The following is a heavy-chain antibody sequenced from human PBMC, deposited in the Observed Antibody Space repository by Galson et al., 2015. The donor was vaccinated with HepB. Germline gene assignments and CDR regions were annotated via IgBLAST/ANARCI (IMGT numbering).Heavy chain of an antibody. CDR2: IRYDGSNK. Sequence: SLRLSCAASGFTFSSYGMHWVRQAPGKGLEWVAFIRYDGSNKYYADSVKGRFTISRDNSKNTLYLQMNSLRAEDTAVYYCAQVHISSDPRRSSGWPQGDYCGPGTLVTVS. J-gene: IGHJ4*02. CDR3: AQVHISSDPRRSSGWPQGDY. CDR1: GFTFSSYG. V-gene: IGHV3-30*02. D-gene: IGHD6-19*01.